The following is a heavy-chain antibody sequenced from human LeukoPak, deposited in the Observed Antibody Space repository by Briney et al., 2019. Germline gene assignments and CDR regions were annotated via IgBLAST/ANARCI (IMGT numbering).Heavy chain of an antibody. V-gene: IGHV1-69*05. D-gene: IGHD1-26*01. CDR3: ARDRGLIVGAAVDY. Sequence: SVKVSCKASGGTFSSYAISWVRQAPGQGLEWMGRIIPIFGTANYAQKFQGRVTITTDESTSTAYMGLSSLRSEDTAVYYCARDRGLIVGAAVDYWGQGTLVTVSS. CDR2: IIPIFGTA. CDR1: GGTFSSYA. J-gene: IGHJ4*02.